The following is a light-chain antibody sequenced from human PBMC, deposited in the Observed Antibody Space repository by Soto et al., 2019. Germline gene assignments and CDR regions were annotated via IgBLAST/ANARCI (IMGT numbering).Light chain of an antibody. V-gene: IGLV2-11*01. CDR2: DVS. J-gene: IGLJ7*01. CDR1: SSDVGGYNY. CDR3: CSYAAAAV. Sequence: QSALTQPRSVSGSPGQSVTISCTGTSSDVGGYNYVSWYQQHPGKAPKVMIYDVSKRPSGVPDRFSGSESGNTASLTISGLQAEDEADYYCCSYAAAAVFGGGTQLTVL.